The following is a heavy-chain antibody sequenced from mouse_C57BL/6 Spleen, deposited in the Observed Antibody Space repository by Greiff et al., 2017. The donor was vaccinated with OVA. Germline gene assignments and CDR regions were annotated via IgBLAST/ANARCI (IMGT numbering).Heavy chain of an antibody. CDR2: INPNNGGT. D-gene: IGHD2-4*01. V-gene: IGHV1-26*01. CDR1: GYTFTDYY. CDR3: ARAYDYDVGWYTDV. J-gene: IGHJ1*03. Sequence: EVQLQQSGPELVKPGASVKISCKASGYTFTDYYMNWVKQSHGKSLEWIGDINPNNGGTSYNQKFKGKATLTVDKSSSTAYMELRSLTSEDSADEYSARAYDYDVGWYTDVWGTGTTVTVSS.